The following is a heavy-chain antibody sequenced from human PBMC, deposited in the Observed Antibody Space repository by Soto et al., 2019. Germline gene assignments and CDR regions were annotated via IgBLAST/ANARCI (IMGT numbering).Heavy chain of an antibody. V-gene: IGHV3-30*03. CDR3: VRDLALMADY. Sequence: GSLRLSCVASGFNLNTYGIYWFRHSPFKGLQWVAQILYDGSKKHYADSVRGRFTITRDNSKNTVYLQMDSLRVDDTAMYYCVRDLALMADYWGQGTLVTVSS. J-gene: IGHJ4*02. CDR1: GFNLNTYG. D-gene: IGHD3-16*01. CDR2: ILYDGSKK.